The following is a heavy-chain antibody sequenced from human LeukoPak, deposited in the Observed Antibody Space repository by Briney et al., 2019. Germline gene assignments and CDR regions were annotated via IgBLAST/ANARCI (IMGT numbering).Heavy chain of an antibody. CDR3: STDQGGDILTGC. CDR2: IKSKTDGGTT. D-gene: IGHD3-9*01. V-gene: IGHV3-15*01. CDR1: GFTFINAW. Sequence: GGSLRLSCAASGFTFINAWMHWVRQAPGKGLERVGRIKSKTDGGTTDYAAPVKGRFTISRDDSKSTLYLQMNSLKTEDTAVYYCSTDQGGDILTGCWGQGTLVTVSS. J-gene: IGHJ4*02.